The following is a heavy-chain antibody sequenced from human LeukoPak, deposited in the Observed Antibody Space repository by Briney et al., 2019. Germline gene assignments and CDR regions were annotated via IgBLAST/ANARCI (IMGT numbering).Heavy chain of an antibody. CDR3: ARLYCSSTSCALTTSYYYYMDV. V-gene: IGHV4-39*07. CDR2: IYYSGST. J-gene: IGHJ6*03. D-gene: IGHD2-2*01. Sequence: SETLSLTCTVSGGSISSSSYYWGWIRQPPGKGLEWIGSIYYSGSTYYNPSLKSRVTISVDTSKNQFSLKLSSVTAADTAVYYCARLYCSSTSCALTTSYYYYMDVWGKGTTVTVSS. CDR1: GGSISSSSYY.